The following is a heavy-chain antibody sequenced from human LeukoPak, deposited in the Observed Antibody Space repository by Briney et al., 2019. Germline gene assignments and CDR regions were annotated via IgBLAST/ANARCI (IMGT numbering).Heavy chain of an antibody. D-gene: IGHD2/OR15-2a*01. CDR2: IYYSGST. Sequence: PSETLSLTCTVSGGSISSYYWSWIRQPPGKGLEWIGYIYYSGSTNYNPSLKSRVTISVDTSKNQFSLKLSSVTAADTAVYYCARDRCNSSSCASRGAFDIWGQGTMVTVSS. J-gene: IGHJ3*02. V-gene: IGHV4-59*12. CDR1: GGSISSYY. CDR3: ARDRCNSSSCASRGAFDI.